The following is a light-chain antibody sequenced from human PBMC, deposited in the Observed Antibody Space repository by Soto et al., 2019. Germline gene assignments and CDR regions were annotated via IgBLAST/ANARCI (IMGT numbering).Light chain of an antibody. J-gene: IGLJ3*02. CDR3: CSYTGRSSWV. Sequence: QSALTQPRSVSGSPGQSVTISCTGTSSDFGGYNYVSWYQQHPGEAPKLMIYDVGKRPSGVPDRFSGSKSGNTASLTISGLQAEDEADYYCCSYTGRSSWVFGGGTKLTVL. CDR2: DVG. V-gene: IGLV2-11*01. CDR1: SSDFGGYNY.